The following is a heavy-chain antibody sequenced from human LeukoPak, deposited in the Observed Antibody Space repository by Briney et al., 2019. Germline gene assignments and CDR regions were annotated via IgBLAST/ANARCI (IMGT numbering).Heavy chain of an antibody. Sequence: PGGSLRLSCAASGFSFSIHGMGWVRQAPGKGLEWVAVISYDGSNKYYADSVKGRFTISRDNSKNTLYLQMNSLRAEDTAVYYCARDPYYDILTGYLDYWGQGTLVTVSS. J-gene: IGHJ4*02. CDR2: ISYDGSNK. D-gene: IGHD3-9*01. V-gene: IGHV3-30*03. CDR3: ARDPYYDILTGYLDY. CDR1: GFSFSIHG.